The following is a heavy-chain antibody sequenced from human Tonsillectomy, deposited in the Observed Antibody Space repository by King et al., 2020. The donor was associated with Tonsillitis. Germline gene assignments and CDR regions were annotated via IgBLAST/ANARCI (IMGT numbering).Heavy chain of an antibody. CDR3: ARDDNIGVVPAAIWYFDY. Sequence: QLVQSGAEVKKPGASVKVSCKASGYTFTSYGISWVRQAPGQGLEWMGWISAYNGNTNYAQKLQGRVTMTTDTSTSTAYMELRSLRSDDTAVYYCARDDNIGVVPAAIWYFDYWGQGTLVTVSS. J-gene: IGHJ4*02. D-gene: IGHD2-2*01. CDR2: ISAYNGNT. CDR1: GYTFTSYG. V-gene: IGHV1-18*01.